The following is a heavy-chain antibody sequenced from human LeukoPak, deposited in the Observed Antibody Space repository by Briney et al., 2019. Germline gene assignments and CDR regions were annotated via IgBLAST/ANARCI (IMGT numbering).Heavy chain of an antibody. D-gene: IGHD6-13*01. CDR2: IYYSGST. J-gene: IGHJ4*02. CDR3: ARGRYSSSWYYFDY. CDR1: GGSISSYY. Sequence: SETLSLTCTVSGGSISSYYWSWIRQPPGKGLEWIGYIYYSGSTNYNPSLKSRVTISVDTSKNQFSLKLSSVTAADTAVYYRARGRYSSSWYYFDYWGQGTLVTVS. V-gene: IGHV4-59*01.